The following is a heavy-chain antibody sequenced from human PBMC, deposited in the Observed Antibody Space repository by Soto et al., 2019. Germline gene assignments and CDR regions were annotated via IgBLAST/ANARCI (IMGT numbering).Heavy chain of an antibody. CDR1: GFTFSSYS. CDR3: AREGVDYYDSSGYFDY. Sequence: GGSLRLSCAASGFTFSSYSMNWVRQAPGKWLEWVSYISSSSSTIYYADSVKGRFTISRDNAKNSLYLQMNSLRDEDTAVYYCAREGVDYYDSSGYFDYWGQGTLVTVSS. V-gene: IGHV3-48*02. CDR2: ISSSSSTI. D-gene: IGHD3-22*01. J-gene: IGHJ4*02.